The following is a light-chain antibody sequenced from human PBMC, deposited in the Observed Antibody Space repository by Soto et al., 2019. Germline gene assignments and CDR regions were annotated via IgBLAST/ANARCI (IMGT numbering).Light chain of an antibody. CDR1: QSVSSNY. Sequence: EIVLTQSPGTLSLSPGERGTLSCRASQSVSSNYLAWYQQKPGQAPRLLIYGASRRATGIPDRFSGSGSGTDFTLSISKLEPEDSAVYHCQQYGGSPLFTFGQGTKLEI. CDR3: QQYGGSPLFT. CDR2: GAS. J-gene: IGKJ2*01. V-gene: IGKV3-20*01.